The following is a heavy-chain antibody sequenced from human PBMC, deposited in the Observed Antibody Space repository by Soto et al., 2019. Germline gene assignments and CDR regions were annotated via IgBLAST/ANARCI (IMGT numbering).Heavy chain of an antibody. CDR2: ISSSSSYI. J-gene: IGHJ5*02. Sequence: EVQLVESGGGLVKPGGSLRLSCAASGFTFSSYSMNWVRQAPGKGLEWVSSISSSSSYIYYADSVKGRFTISRDNAENSLYLQMNSRRAEDTDVYYCARERLAQYNWFDPWGQGTLVTVSS. V-gene: IGHV3-21*01. CDR3: ARERLAQYNWFDP. CDR1: GFTFSSYS.